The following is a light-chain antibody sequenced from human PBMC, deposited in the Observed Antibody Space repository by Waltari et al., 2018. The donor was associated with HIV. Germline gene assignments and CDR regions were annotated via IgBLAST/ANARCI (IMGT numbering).Light chain of an antibody. CDR3: SSYTSSSTG. CDR2: DVS. V-gene: IGLV2-14*01. J-gene: IGLJ3*02. Sequence: QSALTQPASVSGSPGQSITISCTGTSSDVGGYNYVSWYQQHPGKAPKLMIYDVSNRPSCVSNRFSGSKSGNTASLTISGLQAEDEADYYCSSYTSSSTGFGGGTKLTVL. CDR1: SSDVGGYNY.